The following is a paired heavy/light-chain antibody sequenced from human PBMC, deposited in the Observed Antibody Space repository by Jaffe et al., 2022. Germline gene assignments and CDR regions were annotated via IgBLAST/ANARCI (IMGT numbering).Light chain of an antibody. CDR2: KAS. V-gene: IGKV1-5*03. Sequence: DIQMTQSPSTLSASVGDTVNMTCRASQSISVWVAWYQQKPGKAPNLLIYKASSLESGVPSRFSGSGSGTEFTLTIRSLQPDDFATYYCQQYNTYSWTFGQGTKVETK. CDR1: QSISVW. CDR3: QQYNTYSWT. J-gene: IGKJ1*01.
Heavy chain of an antibody. CDR3: TRDRRSSGYSAVGY. V-gene: IGHV3-21*01. J-gene: IGHJ4*02. D-gene: IGHD6-19*01. CDR2: ISSSSNYI. Sequence: EVQLVESGGGLVKPGGSLRLSCVVSGFSFNSYNINWVRQAPGKGLEWVSCISSSSNYIYYADSVEGRFTTYRDNAKNSVYLQMNSLRVEDTAVYYCTRDRRSSGYSAVGYWGQGTRVTVSS. CDR1: GFSFNSYN.